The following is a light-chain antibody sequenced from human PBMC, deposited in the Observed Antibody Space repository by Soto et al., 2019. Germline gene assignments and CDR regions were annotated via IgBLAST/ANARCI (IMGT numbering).Light chain of an antibody. CDR2: AVS. V-gene: IGKV3-20*01. J-gene: IGKJ1*01. CDR1: QSVTSDY. Sequence: DIVLTRSPGTLSLSPGESAALSCRASQSVTSDYLVWYRQKPGQAPRLLIYAVSSRAAGIPDRFSGSGSGTDFTLTITRLEPEDSAVYYCQQHSSSPWTFGQGTRVEV. CDR3: QQHSSSPWT.